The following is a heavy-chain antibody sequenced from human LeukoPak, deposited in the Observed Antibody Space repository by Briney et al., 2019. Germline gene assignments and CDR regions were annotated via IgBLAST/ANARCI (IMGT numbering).Heavy chain of an antibody. CDR1: GGTFSSYA. CDR3: ARAPITPDAFDI. V-gene: IGHV1-69*01. D-gene: IGHD5-12*01. J-gene: IGHJ3*02. Sequence: SVKVSCKASGGTFSSYAISWVRQGPGQGLECMGGIIPIFGTANYAQKFQGRVTITADESMSTAYMELSSLRSEDTAVYYCARAPITPDAFDIWGQGTMVTVSS. CDR2: IIPIFGTA.